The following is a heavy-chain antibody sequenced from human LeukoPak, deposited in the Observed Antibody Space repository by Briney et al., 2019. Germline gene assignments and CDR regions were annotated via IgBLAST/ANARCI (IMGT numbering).Heavy chain of an antibody. V-gene: IGHV3-7*01. J-gene: IGHJ4*02. CDR2: INQAGSDR. Sequence: PGGSLTLSCEVSGFSFSTYWMNWVPQAPGKGLEWVANINQAGSDRYYVDSVKGRFTISRDNAKNSLYLQMNSLRAEDTAVYYCGRGDPDYWGQGTLVTVSS. CDR1: GFSFSTYW. CDR3: GRGDPDY.